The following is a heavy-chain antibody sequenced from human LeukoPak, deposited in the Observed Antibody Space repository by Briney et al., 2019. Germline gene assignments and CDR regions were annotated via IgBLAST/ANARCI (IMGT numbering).Heavy chain of an antibody. D-gene: IGHD3-22*01. J-gene: IGHJ5*02. CDR3: ARGGPTYYYDSSGLWFDP. V-gene: IGHV1-69*04. CDR1: GGTFSSYA. CDR2: IIPILGIA. Sequence: GASVKVSCKASGGTFSSYAISWVRQAPEQGLEWMGRIIPILGIANYAQKFQGRVTITADKSTSTAYMEPSSLRSEDTAVYYCARGGPTYYYDSSGLWFDPWGQGTLVTVSS.